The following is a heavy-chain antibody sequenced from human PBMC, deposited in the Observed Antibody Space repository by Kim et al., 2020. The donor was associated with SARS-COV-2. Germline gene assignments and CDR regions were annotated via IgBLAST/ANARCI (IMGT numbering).Heavy chain of an antibody. CDR3: AREGYGDYASFGY. J-gene: IGHJ4*02. D-gene: IGHD4-17*01. Sequence: ADSVKCRFTISRDNAQNSLYLQMNSLRDEDRAVYYCAREGYGDYASFGYWGQGTLVTVSS. V-gene: IGHV3-48*02.